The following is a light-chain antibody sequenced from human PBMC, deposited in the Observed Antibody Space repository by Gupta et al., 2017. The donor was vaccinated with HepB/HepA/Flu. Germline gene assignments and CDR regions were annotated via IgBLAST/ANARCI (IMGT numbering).Light chain of an antibody. CDR3: QVWDSSNNHPVV. CDR2: ADS. Sequence: YVLTQPPSASVAPGTTAGLPCGGNNIGSKRVHWYQQKPGQAPALVVYADSDRPSGIPERFSGSSSGNTATLTISRVEAGDEADYYCQVWDSSNNHPVVFGGGTKLTVL. J-gene: IGLJ2*01. CDR1: NIGSKR. V-gene: IGLV3-21*03.